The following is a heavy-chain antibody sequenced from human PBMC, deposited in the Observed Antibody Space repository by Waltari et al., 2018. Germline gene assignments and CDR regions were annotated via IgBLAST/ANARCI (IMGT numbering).Heavy chain of an antibody. Sequence: EVQLVESGGGLVQPGGSLRLSCPASGVTFSTNWMPWVRQVPGKGLLVVARINEDGRTTTYADSVKGRFTISRDNAKSTLYLQMNTLRAEDTGVYYCARDNRTYYGSGSFPFDHWGQGILVTVSS. CDR1: GVTFSTNW. CDR3: ARDNRTYYGSGSFPFDH. V-gene: IGHV3-74*03. CDR2: INEDGRTT. D-gene: IGHD3-10*01. J-gene: IGHJ4*02.